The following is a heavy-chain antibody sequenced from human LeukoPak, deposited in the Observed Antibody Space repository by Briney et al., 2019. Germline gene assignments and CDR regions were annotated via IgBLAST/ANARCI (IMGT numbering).Heavy chain of an antibody. J-gene: IGHJ5*02. D-gene: IGHD1-26*01. CDR2: INTDESGT. Sequence: PGGSLRLSCAASGFTFSRYWMHWVRQAPGKGLEFVSRINTDESGTSYADSVKGRFTISRDNSKNTVSLQMNSLRDEDTAVYYCTRGVGGSWGQGTLVTVSS. CDR3: TRGVGGS. V-gene: IGHV3-74*01. CDR1: GFTFSRYW.